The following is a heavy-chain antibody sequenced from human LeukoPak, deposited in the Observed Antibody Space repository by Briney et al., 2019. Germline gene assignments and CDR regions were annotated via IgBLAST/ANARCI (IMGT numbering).Heavy chain of an antibody. CDR3: ASPFYGGNSEGLVLTY. CDR1: GYTFTGYY. CDR2: INPNSGDT. D-gene: IGHD4-23*01. V-gene: IGHV1-2*02. J-gene: IGHJ4*02. Sequence: ASVKVSCKASGYTFTGYYMHWLRQAPGQGLEWMGWINPNSGDTNYAQKFQGRVTVTRDTSISTAYMELSRLRSDDTAVYYCASPFYGGNSEGLVLTYWGQGTLVTVSS.